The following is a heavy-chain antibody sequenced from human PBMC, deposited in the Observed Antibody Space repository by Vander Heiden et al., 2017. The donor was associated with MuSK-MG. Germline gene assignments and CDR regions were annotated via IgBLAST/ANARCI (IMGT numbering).Heavy chain of an antibody. CDR3: ARDNYYYDSSGYYYNYFDY. V-gene: IGHV3-48*03. CDR1: GFTFSRYE. Sequence: EVQLVESGGGLVQPGGSLRLSCAASGFTFSRYEMNWVRQATGKGLEWVSYISSSGSTIYYADSVKGRFTISRDNAKNSLYLQMNSLRAEDTAVYYCARDNYYYDSSGYYYNYFDYWGQGTLVTVSS. CDR2: ISSSGSTI. D-gene: IGHD3-22*01. J-gene: IGHJ4*02.